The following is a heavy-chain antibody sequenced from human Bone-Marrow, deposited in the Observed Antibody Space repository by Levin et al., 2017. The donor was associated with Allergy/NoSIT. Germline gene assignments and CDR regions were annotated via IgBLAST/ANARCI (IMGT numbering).Heavy chain of an antibody. V-gene: IGHV4-61*02. CDR1: GDSLTSGSYF. D-gene: IGHD3-10*01. CDR2: SYRSGSP. J-gene: IGHJ6*03. CDR3: AREPVSGNYYHYYHYYMDV. Sequence: KSSETLSLTCSVSGDSLTSGSYFWNWIRQPAGKGLEWIGRSYRSGSPNYNPSLGSRVSISVDTSKNQFSLRLTSATAADTAVYFCAREPVSGNYYHYYHYYMDVWGEGTSVTVSS.